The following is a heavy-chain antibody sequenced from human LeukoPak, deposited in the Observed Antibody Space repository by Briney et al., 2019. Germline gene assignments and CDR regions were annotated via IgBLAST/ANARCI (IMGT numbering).Heavy chain of an antibody. J-gene: IGHJ6*02. CDR1: GYTFSTYP. Sequence: GASVKVSCKASGYTFSTYPMNWVRQAPGQGLEWMGGIIPIFGTANYAQKFQGRVTITADESTSTAYMELSSLRSEDTTVYYCASAYIVGATYGYYYGMDVWGQGTTVTVSS. V-gene: IGHV1-69*13. CDR2: IIPIFGTA. CDR3: ASAYIVGATYGYYYGMDV. D-gene: IGHD1-26*01.